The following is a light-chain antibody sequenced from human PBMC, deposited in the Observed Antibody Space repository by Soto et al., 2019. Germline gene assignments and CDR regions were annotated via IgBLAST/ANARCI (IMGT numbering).Light chain of an antibody. V-gene: IGKV3-20*01. CDR3: QQYGASPLT. Sequence: EIVMTQSPATLSVSPGERATLSCRASQSVSSNLAWYQQKPGQAPRLLIYGASSRATAIPDRFGGSGSGTDFTLTISRLEAEDFAVYYCQQYGASPLTFGPGTKVDIK. CDR2: GAS. CDR1: QSVSSN. J-gene: IGKJ3*01.